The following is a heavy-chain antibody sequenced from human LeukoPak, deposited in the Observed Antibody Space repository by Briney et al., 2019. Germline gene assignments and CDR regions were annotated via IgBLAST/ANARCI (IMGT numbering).Heavy chain of an antibody. CDR2: ISSSGSTI. D-gene: IGHD3-10*01. Sequence: GGSLRLSCAASGFTFSSYEMNWVRQAPGKGLEWVSYISSSGSTIYYADSVKGRFTISRDNAKNSLYLQMNSLRAEDTAVYYCARAPRPYGSGSYPSTDYYFDYWGQGTLVTVSS. V-gene: IGHV3-48*03. CDR3: ARAPRPYGSGSYPSTDYYFDY. J-gene: IGHJ4*02. CDR1: GFTFSSYE.